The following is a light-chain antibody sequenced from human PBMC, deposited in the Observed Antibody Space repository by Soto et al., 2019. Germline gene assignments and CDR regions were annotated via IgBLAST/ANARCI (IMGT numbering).Light chain of an antibody. Sequence: DIHLTQSPSILSASVGDRVTLTCRASQDVSDFLAWYQHAPGKAPNLLIYGGYTLQSGVPSRFSGGGSGTEFSLTITGLQPEDSATYYCQHYNSYGTFGQGTKVDIK. CDR2: GGY. CDR3: QHYNSYGT. V-gene: IGKV1-9*01. CDR1: QDVSDF. J-gene: IGKJ1*01.